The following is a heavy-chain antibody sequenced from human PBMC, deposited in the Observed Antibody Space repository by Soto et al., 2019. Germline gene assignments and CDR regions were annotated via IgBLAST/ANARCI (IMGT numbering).Heavy chain of an antibody. Sequence: EVQLLESGGGLVQPGGSLTLSCAASGFTFSTYAMGWVRQAPGKGLVWVSTIQGRDDTTFYADSVRGRFTISRDNSKNTMSLQMNTLRGDDTAVYYCAKETDPRCCYGVDYWGQGALVTVSS. CDR2: IQGRDDTT. CDR1: GFTFSTYA. V-gene: IGHV3-23*01. D-gene: IGHD2-2*01. CDR3: AKETDPRCCYGVDY. J-gene: IGHJ4*02.